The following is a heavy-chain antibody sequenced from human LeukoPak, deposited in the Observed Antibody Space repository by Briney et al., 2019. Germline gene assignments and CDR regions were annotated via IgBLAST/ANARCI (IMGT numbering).Heavy chain of an antibody. J-gene: IGHJ3*02. V-gene: IGHV4-39*07. CDR1: GGSISSSSYY. D-gene: IGHD6-6*01. CDR2: IYYSGST. CDR3: ARLEGSSHAFDI. Sequence: SETLSLTCTVSGGSISSSSYYWGWIRQPPGKGLEWIGSIYYSGSTYYNPSLKSRVTISVDTSKNQFSLKLSSVTAADTAVYYCARLEGSSHAFDIWGQGTMVTVSS.